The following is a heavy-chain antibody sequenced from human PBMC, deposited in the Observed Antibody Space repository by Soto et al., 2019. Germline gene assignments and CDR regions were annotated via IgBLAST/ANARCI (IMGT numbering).Heavy chain of an antibody. CDR2: ISSSGSTI. CDR1: GFTFSSYE. V-gene: IGHV3-48*03. J-gene: IGHJ4*02. CDR3: ARDLGYYDSSGYVPFDY. D-gene: IGHD3-22*01. Sequence: PGGSLRLSCAASGFTFSSYEMNWVRQAPGKGLEWVSYISSSGSTIYYADSVKGRFTISRDNAKNSLYLQMNSLRAEDTAVYYCARDLGYYDSSGYVPFDYRGQGTLVTVSS.